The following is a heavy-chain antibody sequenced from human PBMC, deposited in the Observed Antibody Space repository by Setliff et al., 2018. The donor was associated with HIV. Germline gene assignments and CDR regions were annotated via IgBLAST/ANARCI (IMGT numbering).Heavy chain of an antibody. CDR2: IYTSGRT. D-gene: IGHD1-1*01. CDR1: GGSISSGSHY. V-gene: IGHV4-61*02. CDR3: AVTTMSHDL. J-gene: IGHJ5*02. Sequence: TLSLTCTVSGGSISSGSHYWSWIRQPAGKGLEWIGLIYTSGRTNYNPSLKSRVTISVDRSKNQFSLYLSSVTAADTAVYYCAVTTMSHDLWGPGTLVTVSS.